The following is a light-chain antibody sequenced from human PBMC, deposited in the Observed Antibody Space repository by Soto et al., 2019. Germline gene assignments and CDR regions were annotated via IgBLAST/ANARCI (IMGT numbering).Light chain of an antibody. CDR2: DAS. CDR1: QSGGRS. V-gene: IGKV3D-11*02. J-gene: IGKJ5*01. CDR3: QQRSNWQIT. Sequence: IVMTQSPATLSVSPGERATLSCSASQSGGRSLAWYQQNPGQAPRLLIYDASIRATGIPARFSGSWSGTDFTLTISSLEPDDFAVYYCQQRSNWQITFGQGTRLEIK.